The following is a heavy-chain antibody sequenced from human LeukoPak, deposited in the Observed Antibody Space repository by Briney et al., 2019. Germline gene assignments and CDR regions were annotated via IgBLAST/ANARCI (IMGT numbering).Heavy chain of an antibody. CDR1: GYSISSGYY. CDR2: IYYSGST. CDR3: ATNSGWDHYFDY. J-gene: IGHJ4*02. D-gene: IGHD6-19*01. V-gene: IGHV4-61*01. Sequence: SETLSLTCTVSGYSISSGYYWTWVRQPPGRGLEWIGYIYYSGSTNYNPSLKSRVTISVDTSKNQFSLKLSSVTAADTAVYYCATNSGWDHYFDYWGQGTLVTVSS.